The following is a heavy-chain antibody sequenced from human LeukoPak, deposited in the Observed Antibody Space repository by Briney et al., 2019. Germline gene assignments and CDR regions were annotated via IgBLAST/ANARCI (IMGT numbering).Heavy chain of an antibody. CDR1: GGSFSGYY. V-gene: IGHV4-34*01. CDR3: ARSPYCSGGSCYRRGFDY. D-gene: IGHD2-15*01. Sequence: SETLSLTCAVYGGSFSGYYWSWIRQPPGKGLEWIGEINHSGSTNYNPSLKSRVTISVDTSKNQFSLKLSSVTVADTAVYYCARSPYCSGGSCYRRGFDYWGQGTLVTVSS. J-gene: IGHJ4*02. CDR2: INHSGST.